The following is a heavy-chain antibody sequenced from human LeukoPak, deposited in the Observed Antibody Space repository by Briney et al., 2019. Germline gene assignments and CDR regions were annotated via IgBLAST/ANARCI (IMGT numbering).Heavy chain of an antibody. V-gene: IGHV3-23*01. CDR1: GFTFSNYA. J-gene: IGHJ4*02. CDR3: ARDTTYYYDSSGYFPPDY. D-gene: IGHD3-22*01. Sequence: GGSLRLSCAASGFTFSNYAMNWVRQAPGKGLEWVSAISGSGGGTFYADSVKGRFTISRDNSKNTLYLQMNSLRAEDTAVYYCARDTTYYYDSSGYFPPDYWGQGTLVTVSS. CDR2: ISGSGGGT.